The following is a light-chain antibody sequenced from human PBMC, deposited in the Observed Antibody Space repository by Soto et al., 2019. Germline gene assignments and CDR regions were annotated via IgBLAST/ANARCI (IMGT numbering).Light chain of an antibody. CDR3: QHYNSYSEA. J-gene: IGKJ1*01. CDR1: QDISTY. Sequence: DIQMTQSPSSLSASVGDRLTITCRASQDISTYLNWYQQKPGKAPKLLIYAASTLQSGVPSRFSGSGSETDFTLTISSLQPDDFATYYCQHYNSYSEAFGQGTKVDIK. V-gene: IGKV1-39*01. CDR2: AAS.